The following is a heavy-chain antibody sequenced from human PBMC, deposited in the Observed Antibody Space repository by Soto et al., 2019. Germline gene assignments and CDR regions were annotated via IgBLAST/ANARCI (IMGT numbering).Heavy chain of an antibody. CDR1: GYTFSNYG. V-gene: IGHV1-18*01. CDR3: ARDGATYGSGEGYYGMDV. Sequence: QVQLVQSGAEVKKPGASVKVSCRASGYTFSNYGITWVRRAPGQGLDWMGWISPYNGDTNYAQRLKGRFTLTTDTSTSTDYMELRSLISDDTAVYYCARDGATYGSGEGYYGMDVWGQGTTVTVSS. D-gene: IGHD3-10*01. J-gene: IGHJ6*02. CDR2: ISPYNGDT.